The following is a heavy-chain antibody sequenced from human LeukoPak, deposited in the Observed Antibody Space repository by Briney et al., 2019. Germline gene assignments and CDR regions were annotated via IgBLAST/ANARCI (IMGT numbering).Heavy chain of an antibody. CDR2: IKQDGSEK. V-gene: IGHV3-7*01. D-gene: IGHD2-2*01. CDR3: AMSPLGYCSSTSCYYFDY. CDR1: GFTFSNYW. J-gene: IGHJ4*02. Sequence: SGGSLRLSCAGSGFTFSNYWMTWVRQAPGKGLEWVANIKQDGSEKYYVDSVKGRFTISRDNAKNSLYLQMNSLRAEDTAVYYCAMSPLGYCSSTSCYYFDYWGQGTLVTVSS.